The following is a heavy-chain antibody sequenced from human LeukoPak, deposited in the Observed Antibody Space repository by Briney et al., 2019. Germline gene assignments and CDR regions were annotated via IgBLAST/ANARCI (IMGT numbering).Heavy chain of an antibody. J-gene: IGHJ4*02. Sequence: GGSLRLSCAASGFTFTNYTMNWVRQAPGKGLEWVSSISSSSSYLYYADSVKGRSTISRDNAKSSLYLQMNSLRAEDTAVFYCAREDIVATMTFDYWGQRILVTVSS. CDR3: AREDIVATMTFDY. D-gene: IGHD5-12*01. CDR2: ISSSSSYL. CDR1: GFTFTNYT. V-gene: IGHV3-21*01.